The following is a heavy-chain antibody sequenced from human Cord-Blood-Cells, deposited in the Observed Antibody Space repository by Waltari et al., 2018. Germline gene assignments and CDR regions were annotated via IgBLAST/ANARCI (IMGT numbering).Heavy chain of an antibody. V-gene: IGHV4-34*01. J-gene: IGHJ4*02. CDR1: GGSFSGYY. D-gene: IGHD5-18*01. CDR3: ARGLEMATAADDY. Sequence: QVQLQQWGAGLLKPSETLSLTCAGYGGSFSGYYWSWIRQPPGKGLEWIGEINHSGSTNYNPSLKSRVTISVDTSKNQFSLKLSSVTAADTAVYYCARGLEMATAADDYWGQGTLVTVSS. CDR2: INHSGST.